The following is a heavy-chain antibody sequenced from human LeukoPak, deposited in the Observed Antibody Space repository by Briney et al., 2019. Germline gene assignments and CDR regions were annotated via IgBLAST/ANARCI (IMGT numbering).Heavy chain of an antibody. V-gene: IGHV4-34*12. CDR2: TLHSGST. Sequence: SETLSLTCAVYGASFSAYYWSWVRQPPGKGLEWIGETLHSGSTIYNPSLQSRVTMSINTSKRQFSLRLASVTAAYTASYYCARNGDYSLDSWGQGTLVTVSS. J-gene: IGHJ4*02. CDR3: ARNGDYSLDS. D-gene: IGHD4-17*01. CDR1: GASFSAYY.